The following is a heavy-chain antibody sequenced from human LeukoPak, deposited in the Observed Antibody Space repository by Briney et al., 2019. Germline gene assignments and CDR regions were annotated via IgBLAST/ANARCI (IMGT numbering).Heavy chain of an antibody. J-gene: IGHJ4*02. Sequence: ETLSLTCAVYGGSFSGYYWSWVRQAPEKGLDWVSVISGSAHKIRYADSVKGRFTISRDNSENIVYLQMYNLRVEDTAVYYCAGRRTGYSSGYGHWGQGTLVTVSS. V-gene: IGHV3-23*01. D-gene: IGHD5-18*01. CDR3: AGRRTGYSSGYGH. CDR1: GGSFSGYY. CDR2: ISGSAHKI.